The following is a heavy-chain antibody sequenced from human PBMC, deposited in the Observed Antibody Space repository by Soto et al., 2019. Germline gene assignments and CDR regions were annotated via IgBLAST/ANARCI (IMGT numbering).Heavy chain of an antibody. CDR2: IYYSGST. D-gene: IGHD3-3*01. Sequence: SETLSLTCPVSGGSISSSIYYWGWIRQPPGKGLEWIGSIYYSGSTYYNPSLKSRVTISVDTSKNQFSLKLSSVTAADTAVYYCARRALRFLKMDYGMDVWGQGTTVTVSS. V-gene: IGHV4-39*01. CDR3: ARRALRFLKMDYGMDV. J-gene: IGHJ6*02. CDR1: GGSISSSIYY.